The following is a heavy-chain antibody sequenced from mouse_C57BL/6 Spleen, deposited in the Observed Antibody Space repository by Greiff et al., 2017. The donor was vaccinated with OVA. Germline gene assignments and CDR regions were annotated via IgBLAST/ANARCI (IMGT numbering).Heavy chain of an antibody. V-gene: IGHV1-82*01. Sequence: VQVVESGPELVKPGASVKISCKASGYAFSSSWMNWVKQRPGKGLEWIGRIYPGDGDTNYNGKFKGKATLTADKSSSTAYMQLSSLTSEDSAVYFCARSDGGYAMDYWGQGTSVTVSS. CDR3: ARSDGGYAMDY. J-gene: IGHJ4*01. CDR1: GYAFSSSW. CDR2: IYPGDGDT.